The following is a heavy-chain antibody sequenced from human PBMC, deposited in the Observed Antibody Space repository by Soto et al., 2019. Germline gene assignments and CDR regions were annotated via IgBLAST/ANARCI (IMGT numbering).Heavy chain of an antibody. Sequence: ASVKVSCKASGYTFTGDYIHWVREAPGQGLEWMGWINPQTGGTSYGQKFQGRVTLSRDTSINTAYLELSRLRFDDAAVYFCARERYQVISDGMDVWGQGTTVTVSS. V-gene: IGHV1-2*02. D-gene: IGHD2-2*01. CDR3: ARERYQVISDGMDV. CDR1: GYTFTGDY. J-gene: IGHJ6*02. CDR2: INPQTGGT.